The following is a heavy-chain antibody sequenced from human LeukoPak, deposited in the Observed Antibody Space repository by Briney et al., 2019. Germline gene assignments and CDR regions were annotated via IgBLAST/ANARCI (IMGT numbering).Heavy chain of an antibody. D-gene: IGHD5-24*01. CDR1: GYTFTSYY. J-gene: IGHJ3*02. CDR2: INPSGGST. Sequence: GASVKVSCKASGYTFTSYYMHWVRQAPGQGLEWMGIINPSGGSTSYAQKFQGRVTMTRDTSTSTVYMELSSRRSEDTAVYYCARDLRPPVMATFADDAFDIWGQGTMVTVSS. CDR3: ARDLRPPVMATFADDAFDI. V-gene: IGHV1-46*01.